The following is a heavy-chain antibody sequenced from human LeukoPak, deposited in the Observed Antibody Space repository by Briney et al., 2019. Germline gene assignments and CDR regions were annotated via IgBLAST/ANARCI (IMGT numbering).Heavy chain of an antibody. V-gene: IGHV4-4*07. CDR1: GASISSYS. CDR3: ARESDHIWSGYIH. Sequence: SETLSLTCTVSGASISSYSWSWLRQPAGKGLEWIGRIYSSGNTNYNPPLKSRVTMSVDTSKNQFSLKLSSVTAADTAVYYCARESDHIWSGYIHWGQGTLVTVSS. CDR2: IYSSGNT. D-gene: IGHD3-3*02. J-gene: IGHJ4*02.